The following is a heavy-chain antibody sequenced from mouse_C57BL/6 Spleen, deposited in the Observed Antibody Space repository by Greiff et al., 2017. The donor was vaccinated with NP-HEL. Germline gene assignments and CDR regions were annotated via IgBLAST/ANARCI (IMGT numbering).Heavy chain of an antibody. CDR1: GYTFTSYW. D-gene: IGHD1-1*01. V-gene: IGHV1-7*01. Sequence: VQLQQSGAELAKPGASVKLSCKASGYTFTSYWMHWVKQRPGQGLEWIGYINPSSGYTKYNQKFKDKAKLNADKSSSTAYMQLSSLTYEDSAVYYCARWNFTTVPFAYWGQGTLVTVSA. CDR3: ARWNFTTVPFAY. CDR2: INPSSGYT. J-gene: IGHJ3*01.